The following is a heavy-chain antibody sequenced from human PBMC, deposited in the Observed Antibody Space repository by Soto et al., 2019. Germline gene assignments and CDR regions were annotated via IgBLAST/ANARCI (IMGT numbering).Heavy chain of an antibody. J-gene: IGHJ4*02. D-gene: IGHD2-2*01. Sequence: PGGSLRLSCAASGFTFSSYGMHWVRQAPGKGLEWVAVIWYDGSNKYYADSVKGRFTISRDNSKNTLYLQMNSLRAEDTAVYYCARDTCSSTSCYYFDYWGQGTLVTVSS. CDR1: GFTFSSYG. V-gene: IGHV3-33*01. CDR3: ARDTCSSTSCYYFDY. CDR2: IWYDGSNK.